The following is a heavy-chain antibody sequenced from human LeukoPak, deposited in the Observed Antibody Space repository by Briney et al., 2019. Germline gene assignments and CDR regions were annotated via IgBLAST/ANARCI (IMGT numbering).Heavy chain of an antibody. CDR1: GYTFTGYY. CDR2: INPNSGGT. Sequence: ASVKVSCKASGYTFTGYYMHWVRQAPGQGLEWMGWINPNSGGTNYAQKFQGRVTMTRDTSISTAYMELSRLRSDDTAVYYCARSPGYCSSTSCFDSFDIWGQGTMVTFSS. J-gene: IGHJ3*02. D-gene: IGHD2-2*01. V-gene: IGHV1-2*02. CDR3: ARSPGYCSSTSCFDSFDI.